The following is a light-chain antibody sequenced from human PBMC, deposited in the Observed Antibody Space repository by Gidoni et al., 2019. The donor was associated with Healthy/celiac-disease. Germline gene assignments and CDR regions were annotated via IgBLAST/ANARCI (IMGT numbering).Light chain of an antibody. CDR1: QGISSY. J-gene: IGKJ4*01. V-gene: IGKV1-9*01. CDR2: AAS. CDR3: QQLNSYPPT. Sequence: IQLTQSPSSLSASVGDRVTITCRASQGISSYLAWYQQKPGKAPKLLIYAASTLQSGVPPRFSGSGSGTDFTITISSLQPEDLATYYCQQLNSYPPTFGGGTKVEIK.